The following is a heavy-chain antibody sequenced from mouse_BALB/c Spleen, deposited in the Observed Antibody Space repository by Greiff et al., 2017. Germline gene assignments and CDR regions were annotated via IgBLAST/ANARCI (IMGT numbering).Heavy chain of an antibody. J-gene: IGHJ4*01. Sequence: QVQLQQSGPGLVQPSQSLSITCTVSGFSLTSYGVHWVRQSPGKGLEWLGVIWSGGSTDYNAAFISRLSIGKDNSKSQVFFKMNSLQANETAIYYCARNYDYDRGLVDYWGQGTPVTVSS. D-gene: IGHD2-4*01. CDR3: ARNYDYDRGLVDY. CDR1: GFSLTSYG. CDR2: IWSGGST. V-gene: IGHV2-2*02.